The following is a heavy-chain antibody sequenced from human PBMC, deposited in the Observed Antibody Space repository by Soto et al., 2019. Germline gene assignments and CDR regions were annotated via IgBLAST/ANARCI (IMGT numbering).Heavy chain of an antibody. CDR2: INAGNGNT. V-gene: IGHV1-3*01. CDR3: AKGGPPADP. J-gene: IGHJ5*02. CDR1: GYTFTRYA. Sequence: ASVKVSCKASGYTFTRYAMHWVRQAPGQGLEWMGWINAGNGNTKYSQKFQGRVTITRDTSASTAYMELSSLRSEDTAGDYCAKGGPPADPWGQETLVTVFS.